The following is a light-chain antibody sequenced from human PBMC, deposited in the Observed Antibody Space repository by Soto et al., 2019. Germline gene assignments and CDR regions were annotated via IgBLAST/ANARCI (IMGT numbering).Light chain of an antibody. J-gene: IGKJ1*01. CDR1: QSVSSN. V-gene: IGKV3-15*01. Sequence: EIVMTQSPPTLSLSPGERATLSCRASQSVSSNLAWYQQKPGQAPRLLIYGASSRATGIPARFSGSGSGTEFTLTISSLQSEDFAVYYCQQYNNWPGTFGQGTKVDIK. CDR2: GAS. CDR3: QQYNNWPGT.